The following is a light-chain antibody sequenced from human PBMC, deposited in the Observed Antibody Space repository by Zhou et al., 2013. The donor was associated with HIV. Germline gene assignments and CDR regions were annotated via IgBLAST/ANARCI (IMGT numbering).Light chain of an antibody. CDR1: QSVSVY. CDR2: DAS. J-gene: IGKJ4*01. V-gene: IGKV3-11*01. CDR3: QQRSNWPPGLT. Sequence: EIVLTQSPGTLALSPGEGATLSCRASQSVSVYLAWYQHKPGQAPRLLIYDASNRANGIPARFSGSGSGTDFTLTISSLEPEDSAVYYCQQRSNWPPGLTFGGGTKVEIK.